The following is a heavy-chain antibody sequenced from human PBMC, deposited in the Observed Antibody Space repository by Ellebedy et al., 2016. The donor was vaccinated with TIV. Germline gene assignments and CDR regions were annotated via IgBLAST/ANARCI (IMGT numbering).Heavy chain of an antibody. D-gene: IGHD6-19*01. CDR2: ISYDGSIK. Sequence: GESLKISCAASGFSFSNYAMNWVRQAPGKGLEWVAIISYDGSIKYYADSVKGRFTISRDNSKDTLYLQMNSLRAEDTAVYYCVRDITAVAGILIQYFQHWGQGTLITVSS. V-gene: IGHV3-30-3*01. CDR3: VRDITAVAGILIQYFQH. J-gene: IGHJ1*01. CDR1: GFSFSNYA.